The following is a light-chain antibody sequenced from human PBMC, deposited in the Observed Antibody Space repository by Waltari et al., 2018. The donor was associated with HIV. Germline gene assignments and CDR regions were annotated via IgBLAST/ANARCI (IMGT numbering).Light chain of an antibody. Sequence: QPVLTQPLSASETPGQSLTISCSGGNSNIGRNYVFWYQQVPTMAPKLIVYRNGLRPSGVSDRFSGSRSGTSASLVISGLRAEDEAHYYCASWDDGLSGHVFGSGTTVFVL. CDR1: NSNIGRNY. CDR3: ASWDDGLSGHV. V-gene: IGLV1-47*01. CDR2: RNG. J-gene: IGLJ1*01.